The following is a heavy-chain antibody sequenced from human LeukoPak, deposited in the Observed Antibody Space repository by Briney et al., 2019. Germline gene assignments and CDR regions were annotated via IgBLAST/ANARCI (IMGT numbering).Heavy chain of an antibody. V-gene: IGHV1-69*06. CDR2: IIPIFGTA. J-gene: IGHJ5*02. CDR1: GGTVSSYA. Sequence: ASVKVSCKASGGTVSSYAISWVRQAPGQGLEWMGGIIPIFGTANYAQKFQGRVTITADKSTSTAYMELSSLRSEDTAVYYCARVAVAVAGTNFDPWGQGTLVTVSS. CDR3: ARVAVAVAGTNFDP. D-gene: IGHD6-19*01.